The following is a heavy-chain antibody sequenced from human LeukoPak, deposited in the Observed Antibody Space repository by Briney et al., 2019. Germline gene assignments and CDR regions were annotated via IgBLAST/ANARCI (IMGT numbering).Heavy chain of an antibody. D-gene: IGHD3-22*01. J-gene: IGHJ4*02. CDR1: GGSISSSSYY. V-gene: IGHV4-39*07. Sequence: PSETLSLTCTVSGGSISSSSYYWGWIRQPPGKGLEWIGSIYYSGSTYYNPSLKSRVTISVDTSKNQFSLKLSSVTAADTAVYYCARDKWLLHDYWGQGTLVTVSS. CDR2: IYYSGST. CDR3: ARDKWLLHDY.